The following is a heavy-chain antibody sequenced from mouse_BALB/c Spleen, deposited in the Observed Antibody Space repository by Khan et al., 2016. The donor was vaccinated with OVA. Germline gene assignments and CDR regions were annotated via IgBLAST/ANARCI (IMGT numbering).Heavy chain of an antibody. V-gene: IGHV3-8*02. J-gene: IGHJ3*01. D-gene: IGHD2-14*01. CDR1: GDSITSGY. CDR3: ARAAYRYAVDY. Sequence: EVQLQESGPSLVKPSQTLSLTCSVTGDSITSGYCSWFRKFPGNKLQYMGYMIYTGYTDYNPSLKSRLAITRHTSTNQHYLQLNSMTTEYTATSYCARAAYRYAVDYWGQGTLVTVSA. CDR2: MIYTGYT.